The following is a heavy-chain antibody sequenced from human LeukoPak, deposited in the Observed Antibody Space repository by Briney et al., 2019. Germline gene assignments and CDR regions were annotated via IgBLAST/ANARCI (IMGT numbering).Heavy chain of an antibody. Sequence: ASVKVSCKVSGYTLTELSMHWVRQAPGKGLEWMGGFDPEDGETIYAQKFQGRVTMTEDTSTDTAHMELSSLRSEDTAVYYCATALPNFDSGNWFDPWGQGTLVTVSS. D-gene: IGHD3-3*01. J-gene: IGHJ5*02. CDR2: FDPEDGET. V-gene: IGHV1-24*01. CDR1: GYTLTELS. CDR3: ATALPNFDSGNWFDP.